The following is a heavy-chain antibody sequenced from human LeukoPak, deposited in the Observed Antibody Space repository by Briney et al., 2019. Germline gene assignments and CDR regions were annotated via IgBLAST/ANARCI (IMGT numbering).Heavy chain of an antibody. CDR1: GFTFSSYE. CDR3: ARNGKLGATWGYYFDY. V-gene: IGHV3-48*03. J-gene: IGHJ4*02. Sequence: PGGSLRLSCAASGFTFSSYEMNWVRQAPGKGLEWVSYISSSGSTIYYADSVKGRFTISRDNAKNSLYLQMNSLRAEDTAVYYCARNGKLGATWGYYFDYWGQGTLVTVSS. D-gene: IGHD1-26*01. CDR2: ISSSGSTI.